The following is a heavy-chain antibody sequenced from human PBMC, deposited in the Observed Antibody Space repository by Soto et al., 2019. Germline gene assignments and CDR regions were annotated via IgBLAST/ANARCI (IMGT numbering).Heavy chain of an antibody. D-gene: IGHD3-22*01. CDR2: IGASGSST. J-gene: IGHJ4*02. Sequence: EVQLLESGGGLVQPGGSLRLSCAASGFTFSSYALTWVRQAPGKGLEWVSVIGASGSSTFHADSVKGRFTVSSDNSKNTLNLQMSGLRAEVTAVYYWAKVVDYDSPGYVTHLDHWGQGTLVTVSS. CDR1: GFTFSSYA. V-gene: IGHV3-23*01. CDR3: AKVVDYDSPGYVTHLDH.